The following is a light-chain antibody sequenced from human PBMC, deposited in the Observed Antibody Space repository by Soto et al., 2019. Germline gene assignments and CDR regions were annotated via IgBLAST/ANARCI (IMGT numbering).Light chain of an antibody. CDR3: CSYTRTTSFV. CDR2: DVS. CDR1: SNDVGGYNY. Sequence: QSALTQPASVSGSPGQSITISCTGTSNDVGGYNYVSWFQQHAGKAPKFMIYDVSHRSSGVSNRFSGSKSGNTASLTISGLQAEDEADYYCCSYTRTTSFVFGTGTQLTVL. J-gene: IGLJ1*01. V-gene: IGLV2-14*03.